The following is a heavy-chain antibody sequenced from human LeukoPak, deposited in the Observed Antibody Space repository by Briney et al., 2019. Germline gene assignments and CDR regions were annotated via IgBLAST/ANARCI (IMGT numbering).Heavy chain of an antibody. CDR2: INPNSGGT. V-gene: IGHV1-2*02. Sequence: ASMKVSCKASGYTFTGYYMHWVRQAPGQGLEWMGWINPNSGGTNYAQKFQGRVTMTRDTSISTAYMELSRLRSDDTAVYYCARQGSQSYYYYYMDVWGKGTTVTVSS. CDR1: GYTFTGYY. CDR3: ARQGSQSYYYYYMDV. J-gene: IGHJ6*03.